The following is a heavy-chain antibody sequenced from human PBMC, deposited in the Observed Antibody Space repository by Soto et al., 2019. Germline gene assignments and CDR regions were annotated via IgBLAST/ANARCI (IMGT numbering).Heavy chain of an antibody. D-gene: IGHD3-9*01. Sequence: PSETLSLTCAVYGGSFSGYYWSWIRQPPGKGLEWIGEINHSGSTNYNPSLKSRVTISVDTSKNQFSLKLSSVTAADTAVYYCARGGYDILTGYYLDYWGQGTLVTVSS. J-gene: IGHJ4*02. V-gene: IGHV4-34*01. CDR1: GGSFSGYY. CDR3: ARGGYDILTGYYLDY. CDR2: INHSGST.